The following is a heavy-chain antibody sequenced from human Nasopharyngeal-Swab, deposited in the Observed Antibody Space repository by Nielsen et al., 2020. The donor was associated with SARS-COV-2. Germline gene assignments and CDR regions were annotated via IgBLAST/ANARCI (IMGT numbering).Heavy chain of an antibody. CDR1: GFTFSTYG. CDR2: IWFDRTNT. Sequence: GESLKISCVASGFTFSTYGMHWVRQAPGTGLEWVAVIWFDRTNTYYSDSVKGRFTISRDDSKNTLYLQMNSLRAEDTAVYYCARDQNYGDYAMDLWGRGTTVTVSS. D-gene: IGHD4-17*01. V-gene: IGHV3-33*01. CDR3: ARDQNYGDYAMDL. J-gene: IGHJ6*04.